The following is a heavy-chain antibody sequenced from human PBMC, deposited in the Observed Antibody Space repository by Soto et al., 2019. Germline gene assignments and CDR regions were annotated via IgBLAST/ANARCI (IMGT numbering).Heavy chain of an antibody. CDR2: ISGSDGKT. D-gene: IGHD2-15*01. CDR3: ARWRILDY. CDR1: GFSFTSYA. J-gene: IGHJ4*02. Sequence: EVQLLESGGGLVRPGGSLRLSCAASGFSFTSYALSWVRQAPGKGLEWVSTISGSDGKTYYADSVKGRFSISRDTSKTTVDLQINSLGVEDTAVYYFARWRILDYWGKGTRVTVS. V-gene: IGHV3-23*01.